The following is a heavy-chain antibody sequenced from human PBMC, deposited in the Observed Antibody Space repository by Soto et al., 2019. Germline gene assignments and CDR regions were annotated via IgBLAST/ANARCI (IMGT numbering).Heavy chain of an antibody. CDR3: ASLCVPSPHYYFDL. CDR1: GYIFTSYW. Sequence: GESLKISCQGSGYIFTSYWIGWVRQMPGKGLEWMGIIYPGDSDTRYSPSFQGQVTISADKSISTAYLQWSSLKASDTAMYYCASLCVPSPHYYFDLWGQGTWGNVSS. CDR2: IYPGDSDT. D-gene: IGHD2-21*01. J-gene: IGHJ4*02. V-gene: IGHV5-51*03.